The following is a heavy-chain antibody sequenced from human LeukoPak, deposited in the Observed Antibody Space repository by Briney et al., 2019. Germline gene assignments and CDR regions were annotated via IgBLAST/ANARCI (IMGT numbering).Heavy chain of an antibody. CDR2: IYYNGYT. CDR3: ARRYLGYCSGDSCPLNYYGMDV. J-gene: IGHJ6*02. V-gene: IGHV4-39*01. CDR1: GDSISSSIYY. D-gene: IGHD2-15*01. Sequence: SETLSLTCTVSGDSISSSIYYWGWIRQPPGKGLEWIGCIYYNGYTYYTSSLKSRVTIFVDTSKNQFSLKLISVTAADTAVYFCARRYLGYCSGDSCPLNYYGMDVWGQGTTVTVSS.